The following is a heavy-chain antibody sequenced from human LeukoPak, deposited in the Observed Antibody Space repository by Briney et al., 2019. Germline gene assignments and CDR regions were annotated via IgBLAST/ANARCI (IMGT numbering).Heavy chain of an antibody. CDR2: IYYSGST. V-gene: IGHV4-59*12. J-gene: IGHJ4*02. CDR1: GGSISSYY. D-gene: IGHD6-13*01. Sequence: PSETLSLTCTVSGGSISSYYWSWIRQPPGKGLEWIGYIYYSGSTNYNPSLKSRVSISVDTSKNQFSLKLSSVTAADTAVYYCARGGKSSSFDYWGQGTLVTVSS. CDR3: ARGGKSSSFDY.